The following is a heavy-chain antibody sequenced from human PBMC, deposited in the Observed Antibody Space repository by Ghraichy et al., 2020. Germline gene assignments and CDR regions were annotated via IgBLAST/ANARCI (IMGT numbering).Heavy chain of an antibody. CDR3: ARGPSSSIDY. J-gene: IGHJ4*02. CDR2: ISSSSTTM. V-gene: IGHV3-48*02. Sequence: LTCAKSGFSFSGFSMNWVRQAPGKGLEWISYISSSSTTMYYADSVKGRFTVSRDNAKNSLYLQMNNLIDEDAAVYYCARGPSSSIDYWGQGTLVTVSS. D-gene: IGHD6-6*01. CDR1: GFSFSGFS.